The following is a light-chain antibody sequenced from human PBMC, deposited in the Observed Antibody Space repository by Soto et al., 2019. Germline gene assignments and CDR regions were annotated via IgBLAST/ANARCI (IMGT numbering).Light chain of an antibody. V-gene: IGLV2-14*01. CDR1: SSDVGGYNY. CDR3: SSYTSSSTAYV. Sequence: QSALTQPASVSGSPGQSIAISCTGTSSDVGGYNYVSWYQQHPGKAPKLVIFDVSNRPPGVSNRFSGSKSGNTASLTISGLQAEDEADYYCSSYTSSSTAYVFGSGTKVTVL. J-gene: IGLJ1*01. CDR2: DVS.